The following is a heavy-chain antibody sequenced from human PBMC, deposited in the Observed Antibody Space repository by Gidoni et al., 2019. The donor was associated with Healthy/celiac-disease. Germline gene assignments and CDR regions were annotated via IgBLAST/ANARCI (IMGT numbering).Heavy chain of an antibody. CDR1: GGTFSSYT. V-gene: IGHV1-69*02. CDR2: IIPILGIA. Sequence: QVQLVQSGAEVKKPGSSVKVSCKASGGTFSSYTISWVRQAPGQGLEWMGRIIPILGIANYAQKFQGRVTITADKSTSTAYMELSSLRSEDTAVYYCANSGGTMVRGVNPFDYWGQGTLVTVSS. J-gene: IGHJ4*02. CDR3: ANSGGTMVRGVNPFDY. D-gene: IGHD3-10*01.